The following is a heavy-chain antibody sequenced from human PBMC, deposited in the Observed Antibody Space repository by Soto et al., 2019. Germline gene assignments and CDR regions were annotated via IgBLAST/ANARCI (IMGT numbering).Heavy chain of an antibody. V-gene: IGHV3-30*18. D-gene: IGHD2-15*01. CDR1: GFTFSSYG. J-gene: IGHJ6*02. CDR3: AKGVTEMATLNGMDV. Sequence: QVQLVESGGGVVQPGRSLRLSCAASGFTFSSYGMHWVRQAPGKGLEWVAVISYDGSNKYYADSVKGRFTISRDNSKNTLYLQMNSLRAEDTAVYYCAKGVTEMATLNGMDVWGQGTTVTVS. CDR2: ISYDGSNK.